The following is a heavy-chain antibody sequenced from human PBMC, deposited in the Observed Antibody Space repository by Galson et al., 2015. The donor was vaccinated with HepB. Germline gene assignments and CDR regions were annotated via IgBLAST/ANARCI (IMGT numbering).Heavy chain of an antibody. CDR1: GYTFTSYG. CDR3: ARAETTHTVVTPGFDY. CDR2: ISAYNGNT. V-gene: IGHV1-18*04. Sequence: SVKVSCKASGYTFTSYGISWVRQAPGQGLEWMGWISAYNGNTNYAQKLQGRVTMTTDTSTSTAYMELRSLRSDDTAMYYCARAETTHTVVTPGFDYWGQGTLVTVSS. D-gene: IGHD4-23*01. J-gene: IGHJ4*02.